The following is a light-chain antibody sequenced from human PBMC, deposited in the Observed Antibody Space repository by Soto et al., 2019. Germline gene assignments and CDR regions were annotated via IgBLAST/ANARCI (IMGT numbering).Light chain of an antibody. CDR1: QSVTTR. J-gene: IGKJ5*01. CDR3: KQYGGSPIT. V-gene: IGKV3-20*01. CDR2: GAS. Sequence: IVLTQSPGTLSLSPGERVTLSCRASQSVTTRLAWYQHKPGQAPTLLMSGASNRASGVQVRFSGSGSGTDFTLTITRLEPEDFALYYCKQYGGSPITFGLGTRLEIK.